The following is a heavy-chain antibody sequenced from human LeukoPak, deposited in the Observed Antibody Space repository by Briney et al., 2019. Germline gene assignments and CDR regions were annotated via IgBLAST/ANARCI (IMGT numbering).Heavy chain of an antibody. CDR2: IDGSGDTI. J-gene: IGHJ4*02. CDR1: GFILSSYT. Sequence: GGSLRLSCAASGFILSSYTMNWVRQAPGKGLEWVSYIDGSGDTIYYADSVKGRFTISRDNAKNSLDLQMNSLRDEDTAVYYCSRRFDCWGQGTLVTVSS. CDR3: SRRFDC. V-gene: IGHV3-48*02.